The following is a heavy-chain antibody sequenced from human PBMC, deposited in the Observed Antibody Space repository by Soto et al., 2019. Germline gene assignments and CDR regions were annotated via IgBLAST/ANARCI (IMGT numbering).Heavy chain of an antibody. D-gene: IGHD2-2*01. V-gene: IGHV3-74*01. Sequence: EVQLVESGGGLVQPGGSLRLSCAASGFTFSTYWMHWIRQVPGKGLEWVSRINSDASHTYYADSVKGRFTISRDNAKNTLPLEMNSLRAEDKAVYYCVRDGHCMTTSCYGNWFDHWGQGTLVTVSS. CDR3: VRDGHCMTTSCYGNWFDH. J-gene: IGHJ5*02. CDR2: INSDASHT. CDR1: GFTFSTYW.